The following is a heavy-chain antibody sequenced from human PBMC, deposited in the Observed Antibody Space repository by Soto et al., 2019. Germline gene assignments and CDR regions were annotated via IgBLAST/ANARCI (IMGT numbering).Heavy chain of an antibody. CDR2: ISPNSGNT. J-gene: IGHJ4*02. V-gene: IGHV1-18*01. Sequence: ASVKVSCKASGYTFISYGIAWVRQAPGQGLEWMAWISPNSGNTNYAQKFQGRVTVTTETPTNTAYMELRSLRSDDTAVYYCARRPPFSNGNFATYFFDFWGQGTLVTVSS. CDR1: GYTFISYG. CDR3: ARRPPFSNGNFATYFFDF. D-gene: IGHD4-17*01.